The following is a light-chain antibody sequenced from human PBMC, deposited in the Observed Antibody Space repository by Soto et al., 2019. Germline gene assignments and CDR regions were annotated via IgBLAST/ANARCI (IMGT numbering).Light chain of an antibody. CDR3: QQYYTTPRT. CDR1: QSVLYSSNNKNY. CDR2: WAS. J-gene: IGKJ1*01. V-gene: IGKV4-1*01. Sequence: DIVMTQSPDSLAVPLGERATINCKSSQSVLYSSNNKNYLAWYQQKPGQPPKLLISWASTRESGVPDRFSGSGSGTDFTLTISSLQAEDVAVYYCQQYYTTPRTFGQGTKVEIK.